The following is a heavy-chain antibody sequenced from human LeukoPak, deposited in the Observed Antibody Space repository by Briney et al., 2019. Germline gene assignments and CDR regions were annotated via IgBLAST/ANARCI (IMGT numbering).Heavy chain of an antibody. J-gene: IGHJ4*02. CDR1: GGTFSSYT. V-gene: IGHV1-18*01. D-gene: IGHD3-10*01. CDR2: ISAYNGNT. Sequence: ASVKVSCKASGGTFSSYTITWVRQAPGQGLEWMGWISAYNGNTNYAQKLQGRVTMTTDTSTSTAYMELRSLRSDDTAVYYCARDRLLWFGELPRLDYWGQGTLVTVSS. CDR3: ARDRLLWFGELPRLDY.